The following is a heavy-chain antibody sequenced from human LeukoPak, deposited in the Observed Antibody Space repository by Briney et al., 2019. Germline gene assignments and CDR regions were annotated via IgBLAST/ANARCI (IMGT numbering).Heavy chain of an antibody. D-gene: IGHD3-16*01. V-gene: IGHV3-11*01. Sequence: SGGSLRPSCAASGFTFSDYYVYWIRQAPGKGLEWVSYISDSGSSIYYADSVKGRFTISRDNAMNSLYLQMSSLRVEDTAVYYCARARLMINGAFELWREGPTDTVSS. CDR3: ARARLMINGAFEL. CDR1: GFTFSDYY. J-gene: IGHJ3*01. CDR2: ISDSGSSI.